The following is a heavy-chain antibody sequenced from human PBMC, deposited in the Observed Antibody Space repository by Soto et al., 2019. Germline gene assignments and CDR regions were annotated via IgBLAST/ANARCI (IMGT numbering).Heavy chain of an antibody. D-gene: IGHD2-2*01. Sequence: PGGSLRLSCAASGFTFNNYNMHWVRQAPGKGLEWVAAIWYDGGNNYYADSVKGRFTISRDTSKNTLYLQMNSLGAEDTALYYCVRAGHCVSTCCPQLIAGMDEWGQETTVDVSS. V-gene: IGHV3-33*01. CDR1: GFTFNNYN. J-gene: IGHJ6*02. CDR3: VRAGHCVSTCCPQLIAGMDE. CDR2: IWYDGGNN.